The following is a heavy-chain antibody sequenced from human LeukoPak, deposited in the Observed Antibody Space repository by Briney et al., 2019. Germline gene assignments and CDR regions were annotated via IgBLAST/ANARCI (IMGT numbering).Heavy chain of an antibody. CDR1: GDSVSSNSAA. Sequence: QALSLTCAISGDSVSSNSAAWNWIRQSPSRGLEWLGRTYYRSKWYNDYAVSVKSRITINPDTSKNQFSLQLNSVTPEDTAVYYCARGGITMVRGNIDYWGQGTLVTVST. CDR3: ARGGITMVRGNIDY. CDR2: TYYRSKWYN. D-gene: IGHD3-10*01. J-gene: IGHJ4*02. V-gene: IGHV6-1*01.